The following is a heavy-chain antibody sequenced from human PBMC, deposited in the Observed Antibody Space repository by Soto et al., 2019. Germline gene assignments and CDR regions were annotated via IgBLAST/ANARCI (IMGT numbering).Heavy chain of an antibody. CDR3: AKDFTAYLSSWFHL. Sequence: EVQLLESGGGLVQPGGSLRLSCAASEFTFSSNAMHWVRQAPGKGLEWVSGITGSGSTTFYADSVKGRFTISRDNSKNTLYLHMRSLRAEDTATYYCAKDFTAYLSSWFHLWGQGTLVTVSS. CDR1: EFTFSSNA. CDR2: ITGSGSTT. D-gene: IGHD6-13*01. V-gene: IGHV3-23*01. J-gene: IGHJ5*02.